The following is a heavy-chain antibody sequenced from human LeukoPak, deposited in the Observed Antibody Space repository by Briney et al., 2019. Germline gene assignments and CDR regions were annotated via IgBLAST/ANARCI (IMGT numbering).Heavy chain of an antibody. CDR2: ISYDGSNK. D-gene: IGHD3-10*01. Sequence: GPLRLSCAASGFTFSSYAMHWVRQAPGKGLEWVAVISYDGSNKYYADSVKGRFTISRDNSKNTLYLQMNSLRAEDTAVYYCARGGGSRYWGQGTLVTVSS. J-gene: IGHJ4*02. V-gene: IGHV3-30-3*01. CDR1: GFTFSSYA. CDR3: ARGGGSRY.